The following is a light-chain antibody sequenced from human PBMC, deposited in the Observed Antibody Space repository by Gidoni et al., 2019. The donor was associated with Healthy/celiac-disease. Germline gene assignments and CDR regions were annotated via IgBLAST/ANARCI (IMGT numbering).Light chain of an antibody. CDR2: EVS. CDR3: SSYTSSSTLEV. J-gene: IGLJ2*01. V-gene: IGLV2-14*01. CDR1: NSDVGGYNY. Sequence: SLTQPAPVAGSPGQAITISCTGTNSDVGGYNYVSWYQQHPGKAPKLMIYEVSKRPSGVSYRFSGSKSGNPASLTISGLQAEDGADYYCSSYTSSSTLEVFGGGTKLTVL.